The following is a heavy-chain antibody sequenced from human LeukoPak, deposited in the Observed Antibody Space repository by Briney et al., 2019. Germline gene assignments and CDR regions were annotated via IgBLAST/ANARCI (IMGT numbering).Heavy chain of an antibody. V-gene: IGHV4-34*01. Sequence: SETLSLTCAVYGGSFSGYYWSWIRQPPGKGLEWIGEINHSGSTNYNPSLKSRVPLSVDTSKNQFSLKLSSVTAADTAVYYCARTSWSGGAGRIVVVPAAIHWFDPWGQGTLVTVSS. CDR1: GGSFSGYY. CDR3: ARTSWSGGAGRIVVVPAAIHWFDP. CDR2: INHSGST. D-gene: IGHD2-2*01. J-gene: IGHJ5*02.